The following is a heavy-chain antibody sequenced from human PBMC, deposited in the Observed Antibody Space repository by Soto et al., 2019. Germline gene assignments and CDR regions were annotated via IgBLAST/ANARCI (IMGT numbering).Heavy chain of an antibody. V-gene: IGHV4-31*03. J-gene: IGHJ3*02. CDR1: GGSISSGGYY. CDR2: IYYSGST. CDR3: ARSYYDFWSGDSGYAFDI. D-gene: IGHD3-3*01. Sequence: QVQLQEWGPGLVMPSQTLSLTCTVSGGSISSGGYYWSWIRQHPGKGLEWIGYIYYSGSTYYNPSLKSRVTISVDTSMNQFSLKLSSVTAADTAVYYCARSYYDFWSGDSGYAFDIWGQGTMVTVSS.